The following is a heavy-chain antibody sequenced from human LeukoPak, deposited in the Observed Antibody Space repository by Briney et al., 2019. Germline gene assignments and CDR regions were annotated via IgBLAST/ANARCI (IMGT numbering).Heavy chain of an antibody. CDR2: IYSSGNT. Sequence: SETLSLTCTVSGGSISSSSYYWGWVRQSPGKGLEWIGNIYSSGNTYYNASLKSRVTMYIDTSKNQFSLKLSSVIAADTAMYYCAREKIGTGTVLGKDYYYMDVWGKGTTVTVSS. CDR3: AREKIGTGTVLGKDYYYMDV. D-gene: IGHD3-16*01. V-gene: IGHV4-39*07. CDR1: GGSISSSSYY. J-gene: IGHJ6*03.